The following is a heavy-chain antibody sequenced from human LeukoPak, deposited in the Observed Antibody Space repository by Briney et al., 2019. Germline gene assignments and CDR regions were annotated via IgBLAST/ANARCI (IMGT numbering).Heavy chain of an antibody. D-gene: IGHD3-16*01. CDR3: ARVSGGTLIDY. CDR2: IHYSGST. V-gene: IGHV4-59*01. J-gene: IGHJ4*02. CDR1: GGSISSYY. Sequence: PSETLSLTCTVSGGSISSYYWSWIRQPPGKGLEWIGYIHYSGSTNYNPSLKSRVTISVDTSKNQFSLKLSSVTAADTAVYYCARVSGGTLIDYWGQGTLVTVSS.